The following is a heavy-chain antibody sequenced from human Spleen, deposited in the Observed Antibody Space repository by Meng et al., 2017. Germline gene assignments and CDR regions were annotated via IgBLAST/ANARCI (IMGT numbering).Heavy chain of an antibody. D-gene: IGHD6-13*01. J-gene: IGHJ4*02. CDR2: IDPKSDNT. V-gene: IGHV1-2*06. CDR1: GYTVASYW. CDR3: ARDEDISAAGYLLGDF. Sequence: QVQPLQCGPEVKKPGASVKVSCKASGYTVASYWIQWVRQAPGQGLEWMGRIDPKSDNTHYAQKFQGRVTMTRDTSISTAYMELSVLRSDDTAVYYCARDEDISAAGYLLGDFWGQGTLVTVSS.